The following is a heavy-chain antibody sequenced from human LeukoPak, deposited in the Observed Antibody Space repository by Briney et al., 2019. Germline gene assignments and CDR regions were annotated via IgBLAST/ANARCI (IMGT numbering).Heavy chain of an antibody. J-gene: IGHJ5*02. CDR3: ARCPMPAYGSGSYYKIGWFDP. V-gene: IGHV1-69*05. D-gene: IGHD3-10*01. Sequence: SVKVSCKASGGTFSSYAISWVRQAPGQGLEWMGRIIPIFGTANYVQKFQGRVTITTDESTSTAYMELSSLRSEDTAVYYCARCPMPAYGSGSYYKIGWFDPWGQGTLVTVSS. CDR1: GGTFSSYA. CDR2: IIPIFGTA.